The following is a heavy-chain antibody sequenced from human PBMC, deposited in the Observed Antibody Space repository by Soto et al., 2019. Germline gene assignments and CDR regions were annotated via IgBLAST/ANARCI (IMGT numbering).Heavy chain of an antibody. CDR3: ARDPSNDYGGDTFDY. Sequence: SVKVSCKASGGTFSSYAISWVRQAPGQGREWMGGIIPIFGTANYAQKFQGRVTITADESTSTAYMELSSLRSEDTAVYYCARDPSNDYGGDTFDYWGQGTLVTVSS. D-gene: IGHD4-17*01. CDR1: GGTFSSYA. J-gene: IGHJ4*02. V-gene: IGHV1-69*13. CDR2: IIPIFGTA.